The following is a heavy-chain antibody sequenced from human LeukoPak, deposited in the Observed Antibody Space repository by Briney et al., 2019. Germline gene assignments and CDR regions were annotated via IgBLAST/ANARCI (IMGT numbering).Heavy chain of an antibody. J-gene: IGHJ5*02. D-gene: IGHD3-10*01. CDR3: ARHFRDPMVRGVIDWFDP. CDR2: INHSGST. V-gene: IGHV4-34*01. Sequence: SETLSLTCAVYGGSFSGHYWSWIRQPPGKGLEWIGEINHSGSTNYNPSLKSRVTISVDTSKNQLSLKLSSVTAADTAVYYCARHFRDPMVRGVIDWFDPWGQGTLVTVSS. CDR1: GGSFSGHY.